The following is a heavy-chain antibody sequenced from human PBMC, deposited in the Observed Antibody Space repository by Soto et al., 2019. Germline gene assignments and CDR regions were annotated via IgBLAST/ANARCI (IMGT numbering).Heavy chain of an antibody. V-gene: IGHV1-18*01. Sequence: ASVKVSCKASGYTFTSYGISWVRQAPGQGLEWMGWISAYNGNTNYAQKLQGRVTMTTDTSTSTAYMELRSLRSDDTAVYYCAIDPSSFAENHDAFDIWSQGTMVTGS. CDR3: AIDPSSFAENHDAFDI. CDR1: GYTFTSYG. J-gene: IGHJ3*02. CDR2: ISAYNGNT.